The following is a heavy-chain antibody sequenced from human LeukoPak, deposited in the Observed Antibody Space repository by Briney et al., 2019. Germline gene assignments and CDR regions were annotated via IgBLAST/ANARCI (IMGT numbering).Heavy chain of an antibody. Sequence: GGSLRPSCAASGFTFSSYWMHWVRQAPGKGLVWVSRTTTDGSSTVYADSVKGRFTVSRDNAKNTLYLQMNSLRGEDTAVYYCTRDRSRAEDDWGQGTLVTVSS. CDR2: TTTDGSST. CDR3: TRDRSRAEDD. V-gene: IGHV3-74*01. D-gene: IGHD1-14*01. CDR1: GFTFSSYW. J-gene: IGHJ4*02.